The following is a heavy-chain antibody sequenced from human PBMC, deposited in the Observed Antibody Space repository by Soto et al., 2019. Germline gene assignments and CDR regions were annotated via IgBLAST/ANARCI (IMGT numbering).Heavy chain of an antibody. V-gene: IGHV3-11*05. CDR3: ARGRGAAADYFDF. Sequence: AVSGFKGRFTISRDNAKNSLFLQMNSLRAEDTAVYYCARGRGAAADYFDFWGQGTLVTVSS. D-gene: IGHD6-13*01. J-gene: IGHJ4*02.